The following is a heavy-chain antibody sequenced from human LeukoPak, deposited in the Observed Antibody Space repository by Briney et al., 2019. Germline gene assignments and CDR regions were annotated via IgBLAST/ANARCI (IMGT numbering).Heavy chain of an antibody. CDR2: IYTSGST. CDR3: ASFESSTAR. V-gene: IGHV4-4*09. D-gene: IGHD6-6*01. Sequence: GLESIGYIYTSGSTNYNPSLKSRVTISVDTSKNQFSLKLSSVTAADTAVYYCASFESSTARWGQGTLVTVSS. J-gene: IGHJ4*02.